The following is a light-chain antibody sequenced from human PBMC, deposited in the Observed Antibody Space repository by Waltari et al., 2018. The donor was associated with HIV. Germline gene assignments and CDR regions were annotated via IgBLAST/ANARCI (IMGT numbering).Light chain of an antibody. V-gene: IGLV1-40*01. CDR2: GNI. Sequence: QSVLTQPPSVSGAPGQRVTISCTGSSSNIGAGYDVHWYQQLPGTAPKLLSYGNINRPAGVPDRFSGSKSGTSASLAITGLQAEDEADYYCQSYDSSLSGSVFGGGTKLTVL. CDR1: SSNIGAGYD. J-gene: IGLJ2*01. CDR3: QSYDSSLSGSV.